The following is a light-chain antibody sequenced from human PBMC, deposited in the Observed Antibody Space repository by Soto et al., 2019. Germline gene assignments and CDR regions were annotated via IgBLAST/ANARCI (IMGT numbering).Light chain of an antibody. Sequence: DIQVTQSPSTLSAYVGDRVIITCRASQNVNIGLAWYQQRPREAPKLLIYKTSSLESGVPSRFSGSGSGTEFTLTISRLEPDDFGTYFCLQYHSHPYTFGQGTKLEIK. V-gene: IGKV1-5*03. CDR2: KTS. J-gene: IGKJ2*01. CDR1: QNVNIG. CDR3: LQYHSHPYT.